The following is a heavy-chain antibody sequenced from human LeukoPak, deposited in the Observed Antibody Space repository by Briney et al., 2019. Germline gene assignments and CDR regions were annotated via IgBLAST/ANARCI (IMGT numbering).Heavy chain of an antibody. Sequence: GASVKVSCKASGYTFTSYYMHWVRQAPGQGLEWMGWISAYNGNTNYAQKLQGRVTMTTDTSTSTAYMELRSLRSDDTAVYYCARVLRRSNWFDPWGQGTLVTVSS. CDR1: GYTFTSYY. J-gene: IGHJ5*02. D-gene: IGHD3-3*01. CDR2: ISAYNGNT. CDR3: ARVLRRSNWFDP. V-gene: IGHV1-18*04.